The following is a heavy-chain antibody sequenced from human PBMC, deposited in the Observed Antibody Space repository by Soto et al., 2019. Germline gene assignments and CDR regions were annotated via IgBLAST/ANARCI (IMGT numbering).Heavy chain of an antibody. V-gene: IGHV5-51*01. D-gene: IGHD4-17*01. CDR2: IYPGDSNT. CDR1: GYSFNHYC. Sequence: PGESLKLSCTGSGYSFNHYCIAWVRQMPGKGLEWMGIIYPGDSNTRYSPSFQGQVIISADKSITTAYLQWSSLKASDTAMYYCAKDLDYGGNSDLFAPWGQGTLVTVPQ. CDR3: AKDLDYGGNSDLFAP. J-gene: IGHJ5*02.